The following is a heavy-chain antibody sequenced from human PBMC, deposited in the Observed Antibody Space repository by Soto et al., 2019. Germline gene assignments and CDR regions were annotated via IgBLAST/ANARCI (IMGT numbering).Heavy chain of an antibody. D-gene: IGHD3-9*01. J-gene: IGHJ3*02. CDR2: ISGSGGST. CDR3: AKVRPLTGYPDAFDI. Sequence: EVQLLESGGGLVQPGGSLRLSCAASGFTFSSYAMSWVRQAPGKGLEWVSAISGSGGSTYYADSVKGRFTISSDNSKYTLYLHMNSLRAEDTAVYYCAKVRPLTGYPDAFDIWGQGTMVTVSS. CDR1: GFTFSSYA. V-gene: IGHV3-23*01.